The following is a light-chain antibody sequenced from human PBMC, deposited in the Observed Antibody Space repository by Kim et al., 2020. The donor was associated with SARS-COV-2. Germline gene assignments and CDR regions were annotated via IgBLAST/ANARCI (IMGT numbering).Light chain of an antibody. CDR1: SSNIGNNY. CDR2: DNN. J-gene: IGLJ2*01. Sequence: GQNGTISCSGSSSNIGNNYVSWYQQLPGTAPKLLIYDNNKRPSGIPDRFSGSKSGTSATLGITGLQTGDEADYYCGTWDSSLSAVVFGGGTQLTVL. V-gene: IGLV1-51*01. CDR3: GTWDSSLSAVV.